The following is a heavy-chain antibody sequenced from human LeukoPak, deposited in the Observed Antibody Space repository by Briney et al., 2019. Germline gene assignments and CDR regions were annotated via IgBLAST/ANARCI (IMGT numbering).Heavy chain of an antibody. Sequence: GGSLRLSCAASGFTFSDYYMSWIRLAPGKGLEWISYISSSGSTINYADSVKGRFTISRDNAKNSLYLQMNSLRADDTALYYCARDSSGFYYGWFDPWGQGTLVTVSS. CDR1: GFTFSDYY. V-gene: IGHV3-11*01. CDR2: ISSSGSTI. CDR3: ARDSSGFYYGWFDP. J-gene: IGHJ5*01. D-gene: IGHD3-22*01.